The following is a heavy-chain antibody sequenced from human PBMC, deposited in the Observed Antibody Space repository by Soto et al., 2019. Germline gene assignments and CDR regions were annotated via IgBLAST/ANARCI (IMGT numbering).Heavy chain of an antibody. V-gene: IGHV4-39*01. Sequence: PSETLSLTCAFSGDSMSSSDYYWGWIRQPPGKGLEWIGSIYYSGSTYYNPSLQSRVAISVDTSKNQFSLKLKSVTAADTAIYYCARRTVNIRTFYSGLKTHCFDYWGQGAPVTVSS. D-gene: IGHD6-19*01. CDR3: ARRTVNIRTFYSGLKTHCFDY. CDR2: IYYSGST. CDR1: GDSMSSSDYY. J-gene: IGHJ4*02.